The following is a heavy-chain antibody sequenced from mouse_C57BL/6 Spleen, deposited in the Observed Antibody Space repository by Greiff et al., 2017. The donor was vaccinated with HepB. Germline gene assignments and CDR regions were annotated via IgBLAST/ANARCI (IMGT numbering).Heavy chain of an antibody. D-gene: IGHD2-5*01. CDR1: GYTFTSYW. J-gene: IGHJ3*01. V-gene: IGHV1-50*01. Sequence: VQLQQPGAELVKPGASVKLSCKASGYTFTSYWMQWVKQRPGQGLEWIGEIDPSDSYTNYNQKFKGKAKLTVDTSSSTAYMQLSSLTSEDSAVYYCARTYSNYGSSWFAYWGQGTLVTVSA. CDR3: ARTYSNYGSSWFAY. CDR2: IDPSDSYT.